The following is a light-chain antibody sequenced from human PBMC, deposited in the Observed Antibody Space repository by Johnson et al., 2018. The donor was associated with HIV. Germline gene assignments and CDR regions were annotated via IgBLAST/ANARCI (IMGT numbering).Light chain of an antibody. CDR3: GTWDNSLSTGAV. Sequence: QSVLTQSPSVSAAPGQKVTISCSGSDSNIGDNYVSWYRHLPGTAPKLLIYENNKRPSGIPDRFSGSKSGTSATLGIAGLQTGDEADYYCGTWDNSLSTGAVFGTGTKVTVL. CDR2: ENN. CDR1: DSNIGDNY. V-gene: IGLV1-51*02. J-gene: IGLJ1*01.